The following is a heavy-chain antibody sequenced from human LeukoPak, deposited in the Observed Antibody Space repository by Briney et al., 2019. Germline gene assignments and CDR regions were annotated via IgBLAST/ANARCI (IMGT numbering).Heavy chain of an antibody. Sequence: GGSLRLSCAASGFTFSSYSMNWVRQAPGKGLEWVSFISSSSTYIYYADSVKGRFTISRDNAKNSGYLQMNSLRAEDTAVYYCASQDYGDYVFDYWGQGTLVTVSS. J-gene: IGHJ4*02. V-gene: IGHV3-21*01. CDR2: ISSSSTYI. CDR1: GFTFSSYS. D-gene: IGHD4-17*01. CDR3: ASQDYGDYVFDY.